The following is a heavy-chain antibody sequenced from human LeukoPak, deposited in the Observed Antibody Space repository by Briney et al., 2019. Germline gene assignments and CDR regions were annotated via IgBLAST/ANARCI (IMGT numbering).Heavy chain of an antibody. Sequence: SETLSLTCTVSGGSISSSSYYWGWIRQPPGKGLEWIGSIYYSGSTYYNPSLKSRVTISVDTSKNQFSLKLSSVTAADTAVYYCARDWEAAGTKNWFDPWGQGTLVTVSS. CDR1: GGSISSSSYY. CDR2: IYYSGST. V-gene: IGHV4-39*07. D-gene: IGHD6-13*01. J-gene: IGHJ5*02. CDR3: ARDWEAAGTKNWFDP.